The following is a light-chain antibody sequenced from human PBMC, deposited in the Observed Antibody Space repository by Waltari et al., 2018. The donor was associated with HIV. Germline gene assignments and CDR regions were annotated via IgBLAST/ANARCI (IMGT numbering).Light chain of an antibody. V-gene: IGKV1-39*01. J-gene: IGKJ1*01. CDR3: QQSYTVPPT. CDR1: QSLSNY. CDR2: GAS. Sequence: DIQMTQSPSSLSDSVGDKVTITCRASQSLSNYLNWYQQKPGRAPNLLIYGASSLQSGVPSRFSGSGSGTDFTLTISSLQPEDCATYFCQQSYTVPPTFVQGTRVEIK.